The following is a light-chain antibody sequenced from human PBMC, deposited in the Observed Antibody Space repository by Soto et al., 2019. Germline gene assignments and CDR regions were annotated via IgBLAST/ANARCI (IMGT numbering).Light chain of an antibody. CDR1: SSDVGGYNY. Sequence: QPVLTQPASVSGSPGQSITISCTGTSSDVGGYNYVSWYQQYPGKAPKLMIYDVSNRPSGVSNRFTGSKSGNTASLTISGLQAEDEADYYCSSYTSSSTPGVLFGGGTQLTVL. V-gene: IGLV2-14*01. CDR3: SSYTSSSTPGVL. CDR2: DVS. J-gene: IGLJ2*01.